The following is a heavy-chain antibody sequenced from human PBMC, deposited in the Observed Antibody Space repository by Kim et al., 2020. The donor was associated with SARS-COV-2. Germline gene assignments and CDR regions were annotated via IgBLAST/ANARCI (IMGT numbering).Heavy chain of an antibody. CDR1: GGSISSYY. J-gene: IGHJ5*02. CDR3: ARVGGRVVPARWFDP. Sequence: SETLSLTCTVSGGSISSYYWSWIRQPPGKGLEWIWYICYSGSTNYNPSLKSRVRVSVDTSKNQFSLKLSSVTAADTDVYDCARVGGRVVPARWFDPWGQG. V-gene: IGHV4-59*13. D-gene: IGHD2-2*01. CDR2: ICYSGST.